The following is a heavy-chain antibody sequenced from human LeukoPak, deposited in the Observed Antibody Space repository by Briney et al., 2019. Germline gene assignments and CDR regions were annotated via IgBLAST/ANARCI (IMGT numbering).Heavy chain of an antibody. CDR3: ARGGYCSSTSCYNPLLFDY. CDR2: ISSSGSTI. V-gene: IGHV3-11*01. J-gene: IGHJ4*02. D-gene: IGHD2-2*02. Sequence: RTGGSLRLSCAASGFTFSDYYMSWIRQAPGKGLEWVSYISSSGSTIYYADSVKGRFTISRDNAKNSLYLQMNSLRAEDTAVYYCARGGYCSSTSCYNPLLFDYWGQGTLVTVSS. CDR1: GFTFSDYY.